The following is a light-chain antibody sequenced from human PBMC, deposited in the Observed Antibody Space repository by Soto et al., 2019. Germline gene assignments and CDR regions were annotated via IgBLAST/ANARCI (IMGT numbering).Light chain of an antibody. V-gene: IGKV1D-12*01. J-gene: IGKJ2*01. CDR2: AAS. Sequence: DIQMTQSPSSVSASVGDRVTFTCRASQGISSWLAWYQQKPGKAPKLLIYAASTLQGAVPSRFSGRGSGTDFSLTISRLQPEDFATYYCQPTNIFPYTFGQGTKLEIK. CDR1: QGISSW. CDR3: QPTNIFPYT.